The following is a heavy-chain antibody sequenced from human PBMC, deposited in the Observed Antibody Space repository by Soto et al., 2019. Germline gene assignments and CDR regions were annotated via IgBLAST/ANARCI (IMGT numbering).Heavy chain of an antibody. V-gene: IGHV4-30-4*01. J-gene: IGHJ4*02. CDR1: GGSISSGDDY. D-gene: IGHD3-3*01. CDR3: ARGREWSQEFDY. CDR2: ISYSANT. Sequence: PSETLSLTCTVSGGSISSGDDYWSWIRQPPGKGLEWIGYISYSANTYHNPSLKRRVSISVDTSKNQFSLKLSSVTAADTAVYDGARGREWSQEFDYWGQGTLVTVSS.